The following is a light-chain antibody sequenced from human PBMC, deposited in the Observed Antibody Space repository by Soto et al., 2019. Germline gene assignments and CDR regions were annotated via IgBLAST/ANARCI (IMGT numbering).Light chain of an antibody. V-gene: IGLV2-14*01. CDR2: EVS. CDR1: SSDVGGFHY. CDR3: SSYTINTTVV. Sequence: QSVLTQPASVSGSPGQSITISCTGTSSDVGGFHYVSWYQQHPGKAPKLMICEVSNRPSGISNRFSGSKSGDTASLTISGLQAEDEADYYCSSYTINTTVVFGGGTKVTVL. J-gene: IGLJ2*01.